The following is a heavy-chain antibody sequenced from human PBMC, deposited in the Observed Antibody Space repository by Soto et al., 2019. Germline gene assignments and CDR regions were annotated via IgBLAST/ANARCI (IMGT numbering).Heavy chain of an antibody. J-gene: IGHJ4*02. D-gene: IGHD3-10*01. V-gene: IGHV4-59*08. CDR2: IYYSGST. Sequence: PSETMSLTCSVSGGYIIGYDWSWFRQTPGKGMEWIGYIYYSGSTNYNPSLKSRVTISVDTSKNQFSLKLNSMTAADTAVYYCARHNYGSGSTYFDYWGQGTLVTVSS. CDR1: GGYIIGYD. CDR3: ARHNYGSGSTYFDY.